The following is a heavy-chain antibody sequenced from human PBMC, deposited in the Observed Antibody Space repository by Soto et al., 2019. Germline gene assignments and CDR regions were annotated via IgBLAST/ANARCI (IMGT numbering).Heavy chain of an antibody. J-gene: IGHJ4*02. CDR3: VRGTYSSDY. V-gene: IGHV3-7*05. Sequence: EVQLVESGGGLVQPGGTLRLSCAASGFTFSYYPMSWLRQAPGKGLEWVANIKEDGSEKYYVDSVKGRFTISRDNAKNSLYLQMNGLRVEDTAVYYCVRGTYSSDYWGQGTLVTVSS. CDR1: GFTFSYYP. CDR2: IKEDGSEK. D-gene: IGHD6-6*01.